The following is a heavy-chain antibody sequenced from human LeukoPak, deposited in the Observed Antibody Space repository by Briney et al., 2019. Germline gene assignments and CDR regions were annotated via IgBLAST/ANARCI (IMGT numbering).Heavy chain of an antibody. CDR2: IKQDGSEK. V-gene: IGHV3-7*01. Sequence: PGGSLRLSCAASGFTFSSYWMSWVRQAPGKGLEWVANIKQDGSEKYYVDSVKGRFTISRDNAKNSLYLQMNSLRAEDTAVYYCARGPSYCGGNCYYYFDYWGQGTLVTVSS. J-gene: IGHJ4*02. CDR3: ARGPSYCGGNCYYYFDY. D-gene: IGHD2-21*01. CDR1: GFTFSSYW.